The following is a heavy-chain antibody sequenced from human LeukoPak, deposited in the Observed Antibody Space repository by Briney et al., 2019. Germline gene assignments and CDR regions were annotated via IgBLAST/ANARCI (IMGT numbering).Heavy chain of an antibody. D-gene: IGHD5-24*01. J-gene: IGHJ6*02. CDR3: ARGRVKMAPYGMDV. CDR1: GGSITSYY. Sequence: SETLSLTCTVSGGSITSYYRSWIRQPAGKGLEWIGRIYTSGSTNYNPSLKSRVTMSVDTSKNQFSLKLSSVTAADTAVYYCARGRVKMAPYGMDVWGQGTTVTVSS. CDR2: IYTSGST. V-gene: IGHV4-4*07.